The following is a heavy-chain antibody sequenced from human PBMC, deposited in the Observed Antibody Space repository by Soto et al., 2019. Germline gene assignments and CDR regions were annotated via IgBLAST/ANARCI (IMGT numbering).Heavy chain of an antibody. J-gene: IGHJ4*02. CDR1: GFTFDDYA. CDR2: ISWNSGSI. D-gene: IGHD6-19*01. Sequence: ESGGGLVQPGRSLRLSCAASGFTFDDYAMHWVRQAPGKGLEWVSGISWNSGSIGYADSVKGRFTISRDNAKNSLYLQMNSLRAEDTALYYCAKDNNLGSYSSGWQPFDYWGQGTLVTVSS. V-gene: IGHV3-9*01. CDR3: AKDNNLGSYSSGWQPFDY.